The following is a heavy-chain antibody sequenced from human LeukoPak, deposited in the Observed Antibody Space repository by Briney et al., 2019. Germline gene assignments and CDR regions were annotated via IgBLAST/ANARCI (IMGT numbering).Heavy chain of an antibody. CDR3: ARDTKYAFDN. CDR1: EFTFSGYR. V-gene: IGHV3-48*01. D-gene: IGHD2-2*01. Sequence: GGSLRPSCAASEFTFSGYRMNWVRQAPGKGLKWISYIGISSGNTKYADSVKGRFTISGDKAKNSVYLQMNSLRVEDTAVYYCARDTKYAFDNWGQGTLVTVSS. CDR2: IGISSGNT. J-gene: IGHJ4*02.